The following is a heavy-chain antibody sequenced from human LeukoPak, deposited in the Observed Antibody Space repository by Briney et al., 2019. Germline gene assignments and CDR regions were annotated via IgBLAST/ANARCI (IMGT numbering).Heavy chain of an antibody. CDR1: GGSISSSSYY. CDR3: ARRAGDGSGELEDY. CDR2: IYYSGST. J-gene: IGHJ4*02. V-gene: IGHV4-39*01. Sequence: SETLSLTCTVSGGSISSSSYYWGWIRQPPGKGLEWIGSIYYSGSTYYNPSLKSRVTISVDTSKNQFSLKLSSVTAADTAVYYCARRAGDGSGELEDYWGQGTLVTVSS. D-gene: IGHD3-10*01.